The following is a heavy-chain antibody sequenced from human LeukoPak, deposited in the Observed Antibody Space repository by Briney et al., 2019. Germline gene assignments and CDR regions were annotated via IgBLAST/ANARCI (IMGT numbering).Heavy chain of an antibody. CDR2: IYHSGST. CDR3: AREDMIPPNWFDP. CDR1: GGSISSSNYY. D-gene: IGHD3-22*01. V-gene: IGHV4-39*07. Sequence: PSETLSLTCTVSGGSISSSNYYWGWIRQPPGKGLEWIGSIYHSGSTYYNPSLKSRVTISVDTSKNQFSLKLSSVTAADTAVYYCAREDMIPPNWFDPWGQGTLVTVSS. J-gene: IGHJ5*02.